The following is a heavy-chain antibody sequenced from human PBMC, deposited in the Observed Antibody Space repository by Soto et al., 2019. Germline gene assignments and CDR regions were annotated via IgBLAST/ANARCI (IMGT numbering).Heavy chain of an antibody. D-gene: IGHD2-15*01. J-gene: IGHJ1*01. CDR2: IHPSGDT. V-gene: IGHV1-46*01. Sequence: QVQLVQSGAELKNPGASVKVACKASGYKFTTYFIHWVRQAPGQGLEWMGMIHPSGDTGYAQKFRGRVTMTIDTSTTTAYMELRNLTSADTAVYFSVRGYCTTSPCSGDFQFWGQGTLVTVSS. CDR1: GYKFTTYF. CDR3: VRGYCTTSPCSGDFQF.